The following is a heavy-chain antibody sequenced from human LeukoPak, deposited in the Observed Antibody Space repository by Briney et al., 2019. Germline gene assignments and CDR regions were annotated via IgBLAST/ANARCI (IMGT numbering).Heavy chain of an antibody. J-gene: IGHJ4*02. D-gene: IGHD3-16*01. CDR2: IYYSGST. CDR1: GGSLSGAY. Sequence: SETLSLTCSVQGGSLSGAYWTWIRQPPGKGLEWIGYIYYSGSTNYNPALKSRVTISLDTSKNQFSLKLNSVTAADTAVYYCARRVTGRGTYYFDYWGQGTLVTVSS. V-gene: IGHV4-59*08. CDR3: ARRVTGRGTYYFDY.